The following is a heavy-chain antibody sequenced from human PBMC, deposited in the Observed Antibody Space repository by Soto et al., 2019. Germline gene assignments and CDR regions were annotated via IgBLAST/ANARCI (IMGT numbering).Heavy chain of an antibody. CDR3: ARDSYYGSGRYNSFDY. V-gene: IGHV1-3*01. CDR1: GYTFTSYT. D-gene: IGHD3-10*01. CDR2: INAGNGNT. J-gene: IGHJ4*02. Sequence: QVQLVQSGAEVKEPGASVKVSCKASGYTFTSYTMHWVRQAPGQRLEWMGWINAGNGNTRYSQKFQGRVTITRYTSASTAYMELSSLRSEDTAVYHCARDSYYGSGRYNSFDYWGQGALVTVSS.